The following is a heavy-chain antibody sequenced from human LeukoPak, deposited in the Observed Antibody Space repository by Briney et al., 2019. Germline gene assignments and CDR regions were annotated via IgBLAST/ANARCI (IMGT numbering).Heavy chain of an antibody. Sequence: GGSLRLSCAASGFTFSGYDMHWVRQAPGKGLEWVAFIRYDGSNKYYTDSVKGRFTISRDNSKNTLYLQVNSLRPEDTAVYYCAKASAIDYWGQGTLVTVSS. CDR1: GFTFSGYD. V-gene: IGHV3-30*02. CDR3: AKASAIDY. CDR2: IRYDGSNK. J-gene: IGHJ4*02.